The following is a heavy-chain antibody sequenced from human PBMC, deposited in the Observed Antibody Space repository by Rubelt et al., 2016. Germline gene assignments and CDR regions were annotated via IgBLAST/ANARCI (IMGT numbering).Heavy chain of an antibody. J-gene: IGHJ6*02. D-gene: IGHD3-9*01. V-gene: IGHV3-21*01. CDR2: ISRSGTSI. CDR1: GFTFSSYS. CDR3: ARARYDILTGNFNYYYYGMDV. Sequence: EVQLVESGGGLVKPGESLRLSCAASGFTFSSYSMNWVRQAPGKGLEWVSSISRSGTSIYYADSVRGRFTILRDNAKNSVYLQMSSLRAEGTAVYYCARARYDILTGNFNYYYYGMDVWGQGTTVTVSS.